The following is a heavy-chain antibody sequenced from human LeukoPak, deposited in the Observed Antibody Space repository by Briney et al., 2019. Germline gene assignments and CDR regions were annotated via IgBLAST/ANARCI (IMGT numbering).Heavy chain of an antibody. CDR3: ARDLSSGSYFDY. J-gene: IGHJ4*02. V-gene: IGHV3-30-3*01. Sequence: GGSLRLSCAASGFTFSSYAMHWVRQAPGKGLEWVAVISYDGSNKYYADSVKGRFTISRDNAKNSLYLQMNSLRAEDTAVYYCARDLSSGSYFDYWAREPWSPSPQ. D-gene: IGHD3-10*01. CDR2: ISYDGSNK. CDR1: GFTFSSYA.